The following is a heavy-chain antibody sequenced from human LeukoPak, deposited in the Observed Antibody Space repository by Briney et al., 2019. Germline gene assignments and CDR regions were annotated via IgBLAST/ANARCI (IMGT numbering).Heavy chain of an antibody. CDR3: ARDYYDSSGAGSL. CDR2: IYSGGST. J-gene: IGHJ4*02. Sequence: GGSLRLSCAASGFTVSSNYMSWVRQAPGKGLEWVSVIYSGGSTYYAASVKGRFTISRDNSKNTLYLQMNSLRAEDTAVYYCARDYYDSSGAGSLWGQGTLVTVSS. V-gene: IGHV3-66*02. CDR1: GFTVSSNY. D-gene: IGHD3-22*01.